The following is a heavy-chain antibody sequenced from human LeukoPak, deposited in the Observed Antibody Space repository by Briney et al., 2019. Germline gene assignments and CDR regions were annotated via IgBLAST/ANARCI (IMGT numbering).Heavy chain of an antibody. CDR3: ATMCSGGSCSRYYFDY. D-gene: IGHD2-15*01. CDR2: ISGSGGST. V-gene: IGHV3-23*01. CDR1: GFAFSSYN. Sequence: GGSLRLSCAASGFAFSSYNMNWVRQAPGKGLEWVSAISGSGGSTYYADSVKGRFTISRDNSKNTLYLQMNSLRAEDTAVYYCATMCSGGSCSRYYFDYWGQGTLVTVSS. J-gene: IGHJ4*02.